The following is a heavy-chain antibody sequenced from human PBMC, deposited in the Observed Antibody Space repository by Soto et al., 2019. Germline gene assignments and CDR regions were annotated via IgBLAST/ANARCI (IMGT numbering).Heavy chain of an antibody. V-gene: IGHV3-21*01. D-gene: IGHD2-2*01. CDR1: GFTFSSYS. J-gene: IGHJ6*02. CDR3: ARGHCSSTSCANYYYYGMDV. CDR2: ISSSSSYI. Sequence: PGGSLRLSCAASGFTFSSYSMNWVRQAPGKGLEWVSSISSSSSYIYYADSVKGRFTISRDNAKNSLYLQMNSLRAEDMAVYYCARGHCSSTSCANYYYYGMDVWGQGTTVTVSS.